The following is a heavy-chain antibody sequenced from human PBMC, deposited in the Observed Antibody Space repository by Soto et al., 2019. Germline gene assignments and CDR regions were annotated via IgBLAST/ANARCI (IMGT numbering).Heavy chain of an antibody. CDR3: ARVGRDVVVPASGRFYYYYYMDV. CDR1: GGSISSYY. V-gene: IGHV4-59*08. J-gene: IGHJ6*03. CDR2: IYYSGST. Sequence: SETLSLTCTVSGGSISSYYWSWIRQPPGKGLERIGYIYYSGSTNYNPSLKSRVTISVDTSKNQFSLKLCSVTAADTAVYYCARVGRDVVVPASGRFYYYYYMDVWGKGTTVTVSS. D-gene: IGHD2-2*01.